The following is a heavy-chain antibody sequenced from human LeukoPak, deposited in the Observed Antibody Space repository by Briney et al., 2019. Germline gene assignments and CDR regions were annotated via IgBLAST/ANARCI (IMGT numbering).Heavy chain of an antibody. CDR3: ARDGFWSGYYFNWFDP. CDR2: IYTSGST. D-gene: IGHD3-3*01. J-gene: IGHJ5*02. Sequence: SETLSLTCTVSGGSISRYYWSWIRQPAGKGLEWIGRIYTSGSTNYNPSLKSRVTMSVDTSKNQFSLKLSSVTAADTAVYYCARDGFWSGYYFNWFDPWGQGTLVTVSS. CDR1: GGSISRYY. V-gene: IGHV4-4*07.